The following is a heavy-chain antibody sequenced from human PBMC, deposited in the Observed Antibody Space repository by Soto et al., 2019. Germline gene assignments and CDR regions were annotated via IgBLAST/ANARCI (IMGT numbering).Heavy chain of an antibody. CDR1: GYTFTSYA. J-gene: IGHJ5*02. CDR2: INAGNGNT. CDR3: ARDLVRITIFGVVNDNWFDP. V-gene: IGHV1-3*01. D-gene: IGHD3-3*01. Sequence: ASVKVSCKASGYTFTSYAMHWVRQAPGQRLEWMGWINAGNGNTKYSQKFQGRVTITRDTSASTAYMELSSLRSEDTAVYYCARDLVRITIFGVVNDNWFDPWGQGTRVTVSS.